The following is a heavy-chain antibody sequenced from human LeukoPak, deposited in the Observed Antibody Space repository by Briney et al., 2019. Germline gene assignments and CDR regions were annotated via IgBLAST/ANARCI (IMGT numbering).Heavy chain of an antibody. CDR2: INHSGST. CDR1: GGSFSGYY. J-gene: IGHJ3*02. V-gene: IGHV4-34*01. Sequence: SETLSLTCAVYGGSFSGYYWSWIRQPPGKGLEWIGEINHSGSTNYNPSLKSRVTISVDTSKNQFSLKLSSVTAADTAVYYCARLRYYYDSSGLLAVGAFDIWGQGTMVTVSS. D-gene: IGHD3-22*01. CDR3: ARLRYYYDSSGLLAVGAFDI.